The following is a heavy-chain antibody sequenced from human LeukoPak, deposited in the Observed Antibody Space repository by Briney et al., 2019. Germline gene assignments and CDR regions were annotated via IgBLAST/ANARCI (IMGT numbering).Heavy chain of an antibody. CDR3: AKDPGNWFDP. J-gene: IGHJ5*02. Sequence: PGGSLRLSCAASGFTFSNYAMSWVRQAPGKGLEWVSAISGSGDTTYYADSVKGRFTISRDNSKNTLYLQMNSLRAEDTAVYYCAKDPGNWFDPWGQGTLVTVSS. V-gene: IGHV3-23*01. CDR1: GFTFSNYA. CDR2: ISGSGDTT.